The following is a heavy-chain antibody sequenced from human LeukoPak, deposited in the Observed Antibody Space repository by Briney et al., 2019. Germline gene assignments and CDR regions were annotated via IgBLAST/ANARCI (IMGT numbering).Heavy chain of an antibody. CDR3: ARDLTPDSGGYYYGAGEGFDY. CDR1: GYTFTSYG. V-gene: IGHV1-18*01. Sequence: ASVPVPHKASGYTFTSYGISWVRQAPGQGLEWMGWISDYNGNTNYAQKLQGRVTMTTDTSTSTACIELRRLGCDDTAVYYCARDLTPDSGGYYYGAGEGFDYWAERPLLTVSS. D-gene: IGHD3-22*01. J-gene: IGHJ4*02. CDR2: ISDYNGNT.